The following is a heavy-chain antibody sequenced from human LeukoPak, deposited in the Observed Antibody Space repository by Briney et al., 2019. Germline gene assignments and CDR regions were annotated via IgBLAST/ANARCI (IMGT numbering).Heavy chain of an antibody. CDR2: IYSGGST. V-gene: IGHV3-53*01. J-gene: IGHJ3*02. CDR3: AKDAPYYYDSSGYGGAFDI. Sequence: GGSLRLSCAASGLTVSSSYITWVRQAPGKGLEWVSGIYSGGSTYYADSVKGRFTISRDNSKNTLYLQINSLRAEDTAVYYCAKDAPYYYDSSGYGGAFDIWGQGTMVTVSS. CDR1: GLTVSSSY. D-gene: IGHD3-22*01.